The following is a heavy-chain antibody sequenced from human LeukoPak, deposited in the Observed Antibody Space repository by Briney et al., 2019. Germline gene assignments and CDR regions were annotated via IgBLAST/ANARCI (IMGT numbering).Heavy chain of an antibody. CDR3: AIGRTPRIHESVQLLYGYYFDY. V-gene: IGHV3-21*01. CDR1: GFTFSSYS. D-gene: IGHD2-2*02. J-gene: IGHJ4*01. CDR2: ISSSSSYI. Sequence: GGSLRLSCAASGFTFSSYSMNWVRQAPGKGLEWVSSISSSSSYIYYADSVKGRFTISRDNSKNTLYLQMNSLRAEDTAVYYCAIGRTPRIHESVQLLYGYYFDYWGHGTLVTVSS.